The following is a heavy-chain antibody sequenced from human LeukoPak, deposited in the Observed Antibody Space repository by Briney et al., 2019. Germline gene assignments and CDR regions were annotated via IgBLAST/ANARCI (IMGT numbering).Heavy chain of an antibody. J-gene: IGHJ4*02. V-gene: IGHV3-21*01. CDR2: ISSSSSYI. CDR3: ARVDSSGFGY. D-gene: IGHD3-22*01. CDR1: GFTFSSYS. Sequence: GGSLRLSCAASGFTFSSYSMNWVRQAPGKGLEWVSSISSSSSYIYYADSVKGRFTISRDNAKNSLYLQTNSLRAEDTAVYYCARVDSSGFGYWGQGTLVTVSS.